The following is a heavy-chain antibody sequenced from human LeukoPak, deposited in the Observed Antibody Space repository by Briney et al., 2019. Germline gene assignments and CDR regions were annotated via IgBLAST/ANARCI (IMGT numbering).Heavy chain of an antibody. CDR1: GYTFTGYY. D-gene: IGHD4-23*01. J-gene: IGHJ5*02. V-gene: IGHV1-2*02. CDR3: AGVSRWPRPVYNWFDP. CDR2: INPNSGGT. Sequence: ASVKVSYKASGYTFTGYYMHWVRQAPGQGLEWMGWINPNSGGTNYAQKFQGRVTMTRDTSISTAYMELSRLRSDDTAVYYCAGVSRWPRPVYNWFDPWGQGTLVTVSS.